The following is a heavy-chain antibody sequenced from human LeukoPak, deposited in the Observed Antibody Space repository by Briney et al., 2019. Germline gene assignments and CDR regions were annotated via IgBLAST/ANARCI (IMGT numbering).Heavy chain of an antibody. J-gene: IGHJ2*01. CDR3: ARASPADFNL. V-gene: IGHV3-74*01. CDR2: IRGDGIVT. CDR1: ESTFRNYG. Sequence: TGGSLRLSCVAFESTFRNYGIHGVGQAPGKGLVWVSRIRGDGIVTNYADSVEGRFTVSRDNAKNTVHLQMNSLRDDDTAVYYCARASPADFNLWGRGTLVTVSS.